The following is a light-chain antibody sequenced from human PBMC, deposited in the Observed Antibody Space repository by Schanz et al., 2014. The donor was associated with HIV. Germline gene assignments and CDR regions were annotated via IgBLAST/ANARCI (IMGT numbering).Light chain of an antibody. CDR2: DVD. J-gene: IGLJ3*02. CDR3: SSYTTSGSLV. V-gene: IGLV2-14*03. CDR1: SSDVGGYNY. Sequence: QSALTQPASVSGSPGQSITISCTGTSSDVGGYNYVSWYQQHPGKAPKLIIYDVDNRPSGVSSRFSGSKSSNTASLTISGLQAEDEADYYCSSYTTSGSLVFGGGTKLTVL.